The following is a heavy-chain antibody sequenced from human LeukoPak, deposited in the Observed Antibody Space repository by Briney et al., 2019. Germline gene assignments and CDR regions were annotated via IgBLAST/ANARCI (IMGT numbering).Heavy chain of an antibody. Sequence: PGRSLRLSCAASGFTFSDYYMSWIRQAPGKGLEWVSYISSSGSTIYYADSVKGRFTISRDNAKNSLYLQMNSLRAEDTAVYYCARSSGWLWDDAFDIWGQGTMVTVSS. D-gene: IGHD6-19*01. CDR1: GFTFSDYY. J-gene: IGHJ3*02. V-gene: IGHV3-11*01. CDR3: ARSSGWLWDDAFDI. CDR2: ISSSGSTI.